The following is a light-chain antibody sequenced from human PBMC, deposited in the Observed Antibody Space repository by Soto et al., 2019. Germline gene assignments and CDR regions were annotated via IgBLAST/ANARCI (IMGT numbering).Light chain of an antibody. V-gene: IGLV2-14*01. CDR1: SSDVGYYNY. CDR3: SSYTTSTTRV. Sequence: QSALTQPASVSGSPGQSITISCTGTSSDVGYYNYVSWYQQHPGKAPKLMIYEVTNRPSGVSNRFSGSKSGSTASLTISGLQAEDEADYYCSSYTTSTTRVFGGGTKVTVL. J-gene: IGLJ3*02. CDR2: EVT.